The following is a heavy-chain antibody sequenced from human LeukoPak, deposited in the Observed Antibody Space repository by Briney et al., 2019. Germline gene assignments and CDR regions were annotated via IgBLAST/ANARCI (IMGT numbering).Heavy chain of an antibody. CDR3: ARHLNPGRRLLWFGDYYYYYGMDV. D-gene: IGHD3-10*01. Sequence: PSETLSLTCTVSGGSISSSSYYWGWIRQPPGKGLEWIGSIYYSGSTYYNPSLKSRVTISVDTSKNQFSLKLSSVTAAVTAVYYCARHLNPGRRLLWFGDYYYYYGMDVWGQGTTVTVSS. CDR2: IYYSGST. V-gene: IGHV4-39*01. J-gene: IGHJ6*02. CDR1: GGSISSSSYY.